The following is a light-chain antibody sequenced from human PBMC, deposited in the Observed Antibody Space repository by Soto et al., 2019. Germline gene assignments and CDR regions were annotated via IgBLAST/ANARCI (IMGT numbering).Light chain of an antibody. V-gene: IGKV1-5*01. CDR3: QQYHGWPRT. CDR2: DAS. CDR1: QSISSW. Sequence: DIQMTQSPSTLSASVGDRVTITCRASQSISSWLAWYQQKPGKAPKLLIYDASSLESGVPSRFSGSGSGTEFTLTISSMQSEDFAVYYCQQYHGWPRTFGGWTKG. J-gene: IGKJ4*01.